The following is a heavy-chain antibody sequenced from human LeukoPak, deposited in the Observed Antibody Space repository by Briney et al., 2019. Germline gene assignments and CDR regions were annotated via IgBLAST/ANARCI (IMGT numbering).Heavy chain of an antibody. CDR1: GFTFSNYW. V-gene: IGHV3-7*01. D-gene: IGHD2-2*01. Sequence: PGGSLRLSCEGSGFTFSNYWMSWVRQVPGKGLEWVANIQQHGSETYYGDSVKGRFTISRDNAKNSLYLQMNSLRAEDTAVYYCATYSSSNGREFQYWGQGTLVTVSS. CDR3: ATYSSSNGREFQY. J-gene: IGHJ1*01. CDR2: IQQHGSET.